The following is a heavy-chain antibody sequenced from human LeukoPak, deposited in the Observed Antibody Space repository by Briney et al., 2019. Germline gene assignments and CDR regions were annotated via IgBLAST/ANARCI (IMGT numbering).Heavy chain of an antibody. CDR2: INPNSGGT. CDR3: ARGLYSHDYGGKEADY. V-gene: IGHV1-2*06. J-gene: IGHJ4*02. Sequence: ASVKVSCKASGYTFTGYYMHWVRQAPGQGLEWMGRINPNSGGTNYAQKLQGRVTMTTDTSTSTAYMELRSLRSDDTAVYYCARGLYSHDYGGKEADYWGQGTLVTVSS. D-gene: IGHD4-23*01. CDR1: GYTFTGYY.